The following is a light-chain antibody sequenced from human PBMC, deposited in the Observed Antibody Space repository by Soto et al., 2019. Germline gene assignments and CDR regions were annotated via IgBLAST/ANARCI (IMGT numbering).Light chain of an antibody. CDR1: QRVTSSD. Sequence: EIVLTQTPGTLSLSPGERATLSCRASQRVTSSDLAWYQQKPGQAPGLLIYAASSRASGIPDRFRGSGSGTEFTLTISRLEPEDFAVHYCQQYGTSPQTFGQGTKVDFK. CDR2: AAS. CDR3: QQYGTSPQT. V-gene: IGKV3-20*01. J-gene: IGKJ1*01.